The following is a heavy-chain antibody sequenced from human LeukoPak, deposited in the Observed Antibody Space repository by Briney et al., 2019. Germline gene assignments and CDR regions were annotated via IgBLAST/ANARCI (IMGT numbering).Heavy chain of an antibody. CDR1: GYTFTSYY. CDR2: INPSGGST. J-gene: IGHJ5*02. Sequence: ASVKVSCKASGYTFTSYYMHWVRQAPGQGLEWMGIINPSGGSTSYAQKFQGRVTMTRDTSTSTVYMELSSLRSEDTAVYYCARSFRGMTTVITGWFDPWGQGTLVTVSS. D-gene: IGHD4-17*01. V-gene: IGHV1-46*01. CDR3: ARSFRGMTTVITGWFDP.